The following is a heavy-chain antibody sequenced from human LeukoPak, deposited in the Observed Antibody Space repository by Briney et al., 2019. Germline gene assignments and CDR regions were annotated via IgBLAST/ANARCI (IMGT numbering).Heavy chain of an antibody. CDR3: ARWDYDSSGYALYYFDY. V-gene: IGHV7-4-1*02. CDR1: GYTFTSYA. D-gene: IGHD3-22*01. J-gene: IGHJ4*02. CDR2: INTYTGNP. Sequence: ASVKVSCKASGYTFTSYAMHWVRQAPGQGLEWMGWINTYTGNPTYAQGFTGRFVFSLDTSVSTAYLQISSLKAEDTAVYYCARWDYDSSGYALYYFDYWGQGTLVTVSS.